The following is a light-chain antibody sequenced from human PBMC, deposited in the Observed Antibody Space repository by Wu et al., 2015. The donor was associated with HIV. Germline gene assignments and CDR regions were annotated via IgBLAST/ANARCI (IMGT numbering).Light chain of an antibody. CDR2: GAS. Sequence: EIVLTQSPVTLSLSPGDRATLSCRASQPISYNFVGWYQQKPGQAPRLLIYGASSRATGIPDRFSGSGSGTDFTLTISRLEPEDFAVYYCQQRSSWPWTFGQGTKVEVK. CDR3: QQRSSWPWT. V-gene: IGKV3D-20*02. J-gene: IGKJ1*01. CDR1: QPISYNF.